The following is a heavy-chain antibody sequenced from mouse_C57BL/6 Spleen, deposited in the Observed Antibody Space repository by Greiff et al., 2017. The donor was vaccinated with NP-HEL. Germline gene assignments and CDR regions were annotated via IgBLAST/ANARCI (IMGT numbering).Heavy chain of an antibody. D-gene: IGHD3-2*02. CDR2: IDPSDSET. CDR3: ARNSGYREYYFDY. CDR1: GYTFTSYW. J-gene: IGHJ2*01. V-gene: IGHV1-52*01. Sequence: QVQLKQPGAELVRPGSSVKLSCKASGYTFTSYWMHWVKQRPIQGLEWIGNIDPSDSETHYNQKFKDKATLTVDKSSSTAYMQLSSLTSEDSAVYYCARNSGYREYYFDYWGQGTTLTVSS.